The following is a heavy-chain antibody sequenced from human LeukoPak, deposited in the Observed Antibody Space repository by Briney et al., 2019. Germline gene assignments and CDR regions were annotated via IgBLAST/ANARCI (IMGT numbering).Heavy chain of an antibody. V-gene: IGHV3-11*01. J-gene: IGHJ4*02. CDR3: TTDPLGLRFLEWLSPFDY. CDR2: ISSSSSTI. CDR1: VGSITRHY. Sequence: LSLTCTVSVGSITRHYWSWIRQPPGKGLEWVSYISSSSSTIYYADSVKGRFTISRDNAKNSLYLQMNSLRAEDTALYYCTTDPLGLRFLEWLSPFDYWGQGTLVTVSS. D-gene: IGHD3-3*01.